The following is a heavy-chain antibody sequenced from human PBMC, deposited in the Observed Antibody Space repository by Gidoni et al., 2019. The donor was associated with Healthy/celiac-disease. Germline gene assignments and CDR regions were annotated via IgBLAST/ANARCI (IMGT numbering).Heavy chain of an antibody. CDR3: ARRWFPSLRSDIVVVPAGRGWFDP. CDR1: GGSISSSSYY. CDR2: IYYSGST. J-gene: IGHJ5*02. Sequence: QLQLQESGPGLVQSSETLSLTCTVSGGSISSSSYYWGWIRQPPGQGLEWIGSIYYSGSTYYNPSLKSRVTISVDTSKNQFSLKLSSVTAADTAVYYCARRWFPSLRSDIVVVPAGRGWFDPWGQGTLVTVSS. V-gene: IGHV4-39*01. D-gene: IGHD2-2*01.